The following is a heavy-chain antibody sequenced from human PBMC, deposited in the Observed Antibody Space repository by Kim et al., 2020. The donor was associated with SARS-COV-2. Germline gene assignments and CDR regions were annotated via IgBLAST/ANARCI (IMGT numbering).Heavy chain of an antibody. CDR3: ARHHYDYVWGSYRYSMNV. V-gene: IGHV4-59*08. Sequence: LKGRVTMSVDTSKNQFSLKLSSVTAADTAVYYCARHHYDYVWGSYRYSMNVWGQGTTVTVSS. J-gene: IGHJ6*02. D-gene: IGHD3-16*02.